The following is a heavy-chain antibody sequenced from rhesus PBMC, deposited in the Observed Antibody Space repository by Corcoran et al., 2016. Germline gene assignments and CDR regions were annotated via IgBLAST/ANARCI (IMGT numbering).Heavy chain of an antibody. CDR2: ISGSSGST. Sequence: QVQLQESGPGLVKPSETLSLTCAVPGGSISSSNWLSWIRHPPGEGLEWVGYISGSSGSTYYNPSLKSRVTISKDTSKNQFSLKLSSVTAADTAVYYCARVWGDYTWYFDYWGQGVLVTVSS. V-gene: IGHV4S19*01. CDR1: GGSISSSNW. J-gene: IGHJ4*01. D-gene: IGHD3-34*01. CDR3: ARVWGDYTWYFDY.